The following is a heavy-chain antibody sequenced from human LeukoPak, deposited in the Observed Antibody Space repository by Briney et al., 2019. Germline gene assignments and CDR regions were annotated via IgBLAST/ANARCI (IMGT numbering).Heavy chain of an antibody. Sequence: SQTLSLTCTVSGGSISSGSYYWSWIRQPAGKGLEWIGRIHTSGSTNYNPSLKSRVTISVDTSKNQFSLKLSSVTAADTAVYYCARSYYDSSGDFDIWGQGTMVTVSS. J-gene: IGHJ3*02. V-gene: IGHV4-61*02. CDR3: ARSYYDSSGDFDI. CDR1: GGSISSGSYY. D-gene: IGHD3-22*01. CDR2: IHTSGST.